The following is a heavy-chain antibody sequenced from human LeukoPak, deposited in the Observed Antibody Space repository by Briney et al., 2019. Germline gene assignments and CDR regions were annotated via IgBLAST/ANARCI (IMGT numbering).Heavy chain of an antibody. J-gene: IGHJ4*02. CDR3: ATKVVAAIPGY. CDR1: GFTFSGYS. V-gene: IGHV3-48*01. CDR2: ISSSSSTI. Sequence: PGGSLRLSCAASGFTFSGYSMNWVRQAPGKGLEWVSYISSSSSTIYYADSVKGRFTISRDNAKNSLYLQMNSLRAEDTAVYYCATKVVAAIPGYWGQGTLVTVSS. D-gene: IGHD2-15*01.